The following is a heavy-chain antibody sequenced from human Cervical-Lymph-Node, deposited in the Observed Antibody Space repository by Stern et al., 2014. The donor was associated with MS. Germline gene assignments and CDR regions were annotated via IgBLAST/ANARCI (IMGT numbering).Heavy chain of an antibody. J-gene: IGHJ4*02. CDR2: IIPIFGTA. CDR3: ARWGKEMATIGGGDY. CDR1: GGTFSSYA. D-gene: IGHD5-24*01. Sequence: VQLVESGAEVKKPGSSVKVSCKASGGTFSSYAISWVRQAPGQGLEWMGVIIPIFGTANYAQKFQGRVTITADESTSTAYMELSSLRSEDTAVYYCARWGKEMATIGGGDYWGQGTLVTVSS. V-gene: IGHV1-69*01.